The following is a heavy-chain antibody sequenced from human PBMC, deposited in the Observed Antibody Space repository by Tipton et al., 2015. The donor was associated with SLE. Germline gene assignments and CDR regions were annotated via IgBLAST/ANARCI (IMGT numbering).Heavy chain of an antibody. Sequence: LRLSCTVSGGSISSSSYYWGWIRQPPGKGLEWIGEINHSGSTNYNPSLKSRVTISVGTSKNQFSLKLSSVTAADTAVYYCARHPAYCGGDCPYYFDNWGQGTLVTVSS. CDR1: GGSISSSSYY. D-gene: IGHD2-21*01. V-gene: IGHV4-39*01. CDR2: INHSGST. CDR3: ARHPAYCGGDCPYYFDN. J-gene: IGHJ4*02.